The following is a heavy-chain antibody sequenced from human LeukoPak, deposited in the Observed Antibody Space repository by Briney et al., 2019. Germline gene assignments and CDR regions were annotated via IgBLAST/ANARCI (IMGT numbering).Heavy chain of an antibody. Sequence: SETLSLTCTVSGGSISSYYWSWIRQPPGKGLEWIGYTYYSGSTNYNPSLKSRVTISVDTSKNQFSLKLSSVTAADTAVYYCARVKSDIFDYWGQGTLVTVSS. CDR1: GGSISSYY. CDR3: ARVKSDIFDY. D-gene: IGHD3-9*01. J-gene: IGHJ4*02. CDR2: TYYSGST. V-gene: IGHV4-59*01.